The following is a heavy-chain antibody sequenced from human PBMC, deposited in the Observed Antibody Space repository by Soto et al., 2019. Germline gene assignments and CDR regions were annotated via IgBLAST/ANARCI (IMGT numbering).Heavy chain of an antibody. CDR1: GGTFSSYA. J-gene: IGHJ4*02. D-gene: IGHD2-2*01. V-gene: IGHV1-69*01. CDR2: IIPIFGTA. Sequence: QVPLVQSGAEVKKPGSSVKVSCKASGGTFSSYAISWVRQAPGQGLEWMGGIIPIFGTANYAQKFQGRVTITADESTSTAYMELSSLRSEDTAVYYCARRYCSSTSCYRGHFDYWGQGTLVTVSS. CDR3: ARRYCSSTSCYRGHFDY.